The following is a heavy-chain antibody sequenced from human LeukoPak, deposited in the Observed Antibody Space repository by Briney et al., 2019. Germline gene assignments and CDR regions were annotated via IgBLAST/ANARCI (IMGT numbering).Heavy chain of an antibody. D-gene: IGHD5-12*01. CDR3: ASGNTGYDRDSFDI. CDR2: IYHSGST. V-gene: IGHV4-30-2*01. Sequence: SQTLSLTCAFAGDSISSRGYSWSWVRQPPGEGLEWVGHIYHSGSTYYNPSLQSRVTISLDRSKIQFCVKLSSMTAADTAVYYCASGNTGYDRDSFDIWGQGTMVTVSS. CDR1: GDSISSRGYS. J-gene: IGHJ3*02.